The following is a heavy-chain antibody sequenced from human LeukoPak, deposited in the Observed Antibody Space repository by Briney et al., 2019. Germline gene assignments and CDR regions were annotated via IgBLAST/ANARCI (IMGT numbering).Heavy chain of an antibody. CDR2: IWYDGSNK. CDR1: GFTFSSYG. V-gene: IGHV3-33*01. Sequence: PGGSLRLSCAASGFTFSSYGMHWVRQAPGKGLEWVAFIWYDGSNKYYVYSVQGRFTISRDNSKNTLYLQMSSLRAEDTAVYYCARGDYYDSSGYYFPDAFDIWGQGTMVTVSS. J-gene: IGHJ3*02. CDR3: ARGDYYDSSGYYFPDAFDI. D-gene: IGHD3-22*01.